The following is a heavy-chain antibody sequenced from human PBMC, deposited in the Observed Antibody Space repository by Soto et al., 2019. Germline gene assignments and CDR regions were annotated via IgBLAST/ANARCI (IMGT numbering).Heavy chain of an antibody. CDR2: IYAGNIT. Sequence: SLRLSCAVSGITVSSYYMSWVRQAAGKGLEWVSVIYAGNITYYADSVKGRFTIYRDNSKNTLNLEMNSLRVEDTAVYYCARIPYDNSGTIFDYWGQGTLVTVSS. J-gene: IGHJ4*02. V-gene: IGHV3-53*01. CDR1: GITVSSYY. D-gene: IGHD3-22*01. CDR3: ARIPYDNSGTIFDY.